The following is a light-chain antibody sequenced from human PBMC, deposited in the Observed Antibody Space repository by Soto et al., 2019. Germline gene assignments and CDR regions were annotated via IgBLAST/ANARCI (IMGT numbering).Light chain of an antibody. CDR1: QSVSNN. V-gene: IGKV3-15*01. J-gene: IGKJ3*01. CDR2: DAS. CDR3: HPYNKWTAFT. Sequence: EIVMTQSPGTLSVSPGERATLLCRASQSVSNNLAWYQQKPGQAPRLLIYDASTRATGIPARFSGSGSGTEFTLTIISLQSEDYAVYYCHPYNKWTAFTFGPGTQVDIK.